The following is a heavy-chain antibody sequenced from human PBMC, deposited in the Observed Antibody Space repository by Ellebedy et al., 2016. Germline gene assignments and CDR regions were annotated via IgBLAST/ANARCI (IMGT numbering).Heavy chain of an antibody. J-gene: IGHJ4*02. CDR3: ARARGDYSFDY. CDR1: GFTFSTYS. V-gene: IGHV3-21*01. CDR2: ISSAISCI. D-gene: IGHD4-17*01. Sequence: GESLKISCKVSGFTFSTYSMNWVRQAPGKGLEWVSSISSAISCIYYSDSVKGRFTISRANANNSVFLQMNSLRADDTAVYYCARARGDYSFDYWGQGTLVTVSS.